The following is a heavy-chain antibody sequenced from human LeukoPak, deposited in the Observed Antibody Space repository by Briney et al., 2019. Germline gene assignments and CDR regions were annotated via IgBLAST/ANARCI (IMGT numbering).Heavy chain of an antibody. J-gene: IGHJ5*02. CDR1: GYSISSAYS. Sequence: KASETLSLTCTVSGYSISSAYSWGWIRQAPGRGLEWIGKMYHSGTTHYNPSLKSRVIMSVHTSKNQFSLKLSSVTAADTAVYYCARYYGSGSFDPWGQGTRVTVSS. V-gene: IGHV4-38-2*02. CDR3: ARYYGSGSFDP. D-gene: IGHD3-10*01. CDR2: MYHSGTT.